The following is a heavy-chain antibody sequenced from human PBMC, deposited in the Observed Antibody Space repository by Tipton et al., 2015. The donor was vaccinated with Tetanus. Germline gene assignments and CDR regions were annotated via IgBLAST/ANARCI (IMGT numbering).Heavy chain of an antibody. CDR3: ARAVRGRDVFDV. CDR2: VSGAGGSK. J-gene: IGHJ3*01. CDR1: GFSFSTNA. Sequence: SLRLSCTASGFSFSTNAMQWVRQAPGKGLEWVSSIGVSGAGGSKVYADSVKGRFTISRDNANNSLYLQMSSLRPEDTALYYCARAVRGRDVFDVWGQGTVVTVSS. D-gene: IGHD3-10*01. V-gene: IGHV3-9*01.